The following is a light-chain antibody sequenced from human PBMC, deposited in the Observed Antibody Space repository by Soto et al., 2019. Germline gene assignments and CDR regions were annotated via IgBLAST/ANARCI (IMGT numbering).Light chain of an antibody. V-gene: IGLV1-44*01. CDR2: SYY. J-gene: IGLJ2*01. CDR3: AAWDDSLNGVV. Sequence: QSVLTQPTSASGTPGQRVTISCSGSSSNIGSNSVNWYQQLPGTAPKLLIYSYYQRPSGVPDRFSGSKSGTSASLAISGLQSEDEADYYCAAWDDSLNGVVFGGGTKLTVL. CDR1: SSNIGSNS.